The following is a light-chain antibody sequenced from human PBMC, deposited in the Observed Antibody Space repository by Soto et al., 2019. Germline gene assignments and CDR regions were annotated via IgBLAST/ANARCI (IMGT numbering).Light chain of an antibody. V-gene: IGKV3-11*01. Sequence: IGLPQTPDALSLSPGERSTLSCMASQSVSSYLAWYQQKPGQAPRLLIYDASNRATGIPARFSGSGSGTDFTLTISSLEPEDFAVYYCQQRSNGPPITFGQGARLENK. CDR2: DAS. CDR1: QSVSSY. J-gene: IGKJ5*01. CDR3: QQRSNGPPIT.